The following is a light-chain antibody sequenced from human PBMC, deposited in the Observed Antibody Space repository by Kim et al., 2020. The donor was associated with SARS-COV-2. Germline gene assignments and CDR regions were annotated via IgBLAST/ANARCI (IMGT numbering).Light chain of an antibody. V-gene: IGKV1-27*01. Sequence: SVGNIAPITCRASQDISNYLAWYQQKPGKAPNLLFYAASTLQSGVPSRFSGSGSGTDFTLPISSLQPEDVATYYCQKYDTAPLWTFGQGTKVDIK. CDR3: QKYDTAPLWT. CDR1: QDISNY. J-gene: IGKJ1*01. CDR2: AAS.